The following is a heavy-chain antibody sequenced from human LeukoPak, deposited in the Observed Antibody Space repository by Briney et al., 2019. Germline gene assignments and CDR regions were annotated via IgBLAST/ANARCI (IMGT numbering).Heavy chain of an antibody. CDR1: GGSISSYY. D-gene: IGHD6-13*01. J-gene: IGHJ5*02. CDR2: IYTSGGT. Sequence: PSETLSLTCTASGGSISSYYWSWIRQPAGKGLEWIGRIYTSGGTNYNPSLKSRVTMSVDTSKNQFSLKLSSVTAADTAVYYCARVHHGYSSNLFDPWGQGTLVTVSS. CDR3: ARVHHGYSSNLFDP. V-gene: IGHV4-4*07.